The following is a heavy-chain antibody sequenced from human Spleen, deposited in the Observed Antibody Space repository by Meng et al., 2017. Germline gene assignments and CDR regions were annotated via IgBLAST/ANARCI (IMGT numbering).Heavy chain of an antibody. V-gene: IGHV1-2*06. J-gene: IGHJ3*02. Sequence: ASVKVSCKASGGTFSSYAISWVRQAPGQGLEWMGRINPNSGVTNYAQNFQGRVTMTRDTSISTAYMELSSLRSDDTAVYYCSTAALGYCAEDTCYRRLDIWGQGTMVTVSS. CDR2: INPNSGVT. D-gene: IGHD2-15*01. CDR1: GGTFSSYA. CDR3: STAALGYCAEDTCYRRLDI.